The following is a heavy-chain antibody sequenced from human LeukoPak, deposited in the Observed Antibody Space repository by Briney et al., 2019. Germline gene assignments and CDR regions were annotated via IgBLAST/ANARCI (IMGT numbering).Heavy chain of an antibody. CDR3: SGEFKRVGHRDAFDM. V-gene: IGHV3-33*01. J-gene: IGHJ3*02. CDR2: IYYDGNNK. D-gene: IGHD2-21*01. Sequence: GGSLRLSCAASGFIFSSSSMHWVRQAPAKGLEWVAIIYYDGNNKYNANSVKGRFTIFRDNSKNMLFLQLNSLRVDDTTVYYCSGEFKRVGHRDAFDMWGQGTMVTVSS. CDR1: GFIFSSSS.